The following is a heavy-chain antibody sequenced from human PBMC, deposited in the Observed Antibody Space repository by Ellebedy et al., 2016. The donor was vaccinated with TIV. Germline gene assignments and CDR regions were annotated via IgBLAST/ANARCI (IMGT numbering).Heavy chain of an antibody. V-gene: IGHV3-7*01. J-gene: IGHJ6*02. Sequence: GESLKISCAASGFYFGDYWMSWARQTPGKGLEWVAIIKNDGSDIHYVDSVKGRFVISRDNAKNSLYLQMNSLRADDTAVYYCARLEGERYDGYGMDVWGQGTTVTVSS. CDR2: IKNDGSDI. D-gene: IGHD1-1*01. CDR3: ARLEGERYDGYGMDV. CDR1: GFYFGDYW.